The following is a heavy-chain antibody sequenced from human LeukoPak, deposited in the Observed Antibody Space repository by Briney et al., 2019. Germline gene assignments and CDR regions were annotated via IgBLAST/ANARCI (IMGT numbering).Heavy chain of an antibody. CDR1: GFTFSSYW. CDR2: ITQEGSEK. V-gene: IGHV3-7*01. D-gene: IGHD3-3*01. CDR3: AREYYDFWSGYPPDYYYYYMDV. J-gene: IGHJ6*03. Sequence: GGSLRLSCAASGFTFSSYWTSWVRHAPGKGLEWGAYITQEGSEKYYVDSVKGRVTISRDNAKNSLYLKMKRQRDEDTAVYYCAREYYDFWSGYPPDYYYYYMDVWGKGTTVTVSS.